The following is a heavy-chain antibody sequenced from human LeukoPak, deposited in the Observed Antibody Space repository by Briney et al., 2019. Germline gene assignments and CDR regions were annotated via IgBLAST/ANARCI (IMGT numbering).Heavy chain of an antibody. CDR1: GFTFSDEY. CDR3: ARDEGLPAEFFQH. D-gene: IGHD3/OR15-3a*01. V-gene: IGHV3-11*04. J-gene: IGHJ1*01. Sequence: GGSLRLSCAASGFTFSDEYMSWIRQAPGKGLEWISCVSNSGSSIYYADSVKGRFTVSRDNAKNLLYLQLNRLRAEDTAVYYCARDEGLPAEFFQHWGQGTLVTVSS. CDR2: VSNSGSSI.